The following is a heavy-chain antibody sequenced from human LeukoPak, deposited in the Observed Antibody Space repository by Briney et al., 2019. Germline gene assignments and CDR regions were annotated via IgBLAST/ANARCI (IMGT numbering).Heavy chain of an antibody. CDR1: GFTFSSYG. D-gene: IGHD3-16*01. CDR3: AKDRGSSPTSGLDP. J-gene: IGHJ5*02. Sequence: GGSLRLSCAASGFTFSSYGMHWVRQAPGKGLEWVAVIRYDGSNKYYADSVKGRFTISRDNSKNTMYLQMNSLRAEDTAVYYCAKDRGSSPTSGLDPWGQGTLVTVSS. CDR2: IRYDGSNK. V-gene: IGHV3-30*02.